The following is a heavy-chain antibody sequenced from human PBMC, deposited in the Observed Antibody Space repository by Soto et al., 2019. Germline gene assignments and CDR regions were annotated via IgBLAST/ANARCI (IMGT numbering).Heavy chain of an antibody. CDR3: ARGGAINYYDSSALKNFDL. CDR2: IGTAGDT. Sequence: GGSLRLSCAASGFTFSSYDMHWVRQATGKGLEWVSAIGTAGDTYYPGSVKGRFTISRENAKNSLYLQMNSLRAEDTAVYYCARGGAINYYDSSALKNFDLWGRGTLVTVSS. D-gene: IGHD3-22*01. V-gene: IGHV3-13*01. J-gene: IGHJ2*01. CDR1: GFTFSSYD.